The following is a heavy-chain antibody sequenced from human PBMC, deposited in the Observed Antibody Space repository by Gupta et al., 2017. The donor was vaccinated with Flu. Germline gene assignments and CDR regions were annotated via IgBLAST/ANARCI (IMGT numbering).Heavy chain of an antibody. CDR1: GFSLSNARMG. D-gene: IGHD2-2*01. V-gene: IGHV2-26*01. J-gene: IGHJ6*02. Sequence: GPVLVKPTETLTLTCTVSGFSLSNARMGVSWIRQPPGKALEWLAHIFSNDEKSYSTYLKSRLTISKDTSKSQVVLTMTNMDPVDTATYYCARSPRGRYCSSTSCYHLPYYYYGMDVWGQGTTVTVSS. CDR2: IFSNDEK. CDR3: ARSPRGRYCSSTSCYHLPYYYYGMDV.